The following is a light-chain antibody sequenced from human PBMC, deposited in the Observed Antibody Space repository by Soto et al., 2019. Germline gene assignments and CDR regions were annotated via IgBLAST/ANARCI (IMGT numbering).Light chain of an antibody. J-gene: IGLJ2*01. CDR2: EDI. V-gene: IGLV2-23*01. CDR1: SSDIGRYNL. CDR3: CSYAGGASVV. Sequence: QSVLTQPASVSGSPGQSITISCTGTSSDIGRYNLVSWYQQHPGKAPKLIIYEDIERPSGVSDRISGSKSGNTASLTISGLQTVDEADYDCCSYAGGASVVFGGGTKLTVL.